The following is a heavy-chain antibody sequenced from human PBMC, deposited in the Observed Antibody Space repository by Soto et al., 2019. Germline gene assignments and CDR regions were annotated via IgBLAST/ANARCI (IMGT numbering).Heavy chain of an antibody. CDR3: AKDRFGIVGPVDY. Sequence: EVQLLESGGNLVQPGGSLRLSCAASGLIFSDYAMSWVRQAPGKGLECVACISGSGGDTFYADSVKGRFTISRDNSKNTLSLHRNSLRVDDTAVYFCAKDRFGIVGPVDYWGQGTLVTVSS. D-gene: IGHD1-26*01. V-gene: IGHV3-23*01. J-gene: IGHJ4*02. CDR2: ISGSGGDT. CDR1: GLIFSDYA.